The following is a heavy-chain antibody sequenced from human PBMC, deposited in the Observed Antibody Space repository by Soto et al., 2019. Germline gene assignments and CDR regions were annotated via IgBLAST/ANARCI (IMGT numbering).Heavy chain of an antibody. J-gene: IGHJ6*02. CDR3: AKVGIAVANYYYYGMDV. CDR2: ITYTGGDT. V-gene: IGHV3-23*01. CDR1: GFTFSSYA. Sequence: EVQLLESGGGLVQPGGSLRLSCAASGFTFSSYAMSWVRQAPGKGLEWVSVITYTGGDTLYADSVKGRFTISRDNSKNTLYLQMNSLRAEDTAVYYCAKVGIAVANYYYYGMDVWGQGTTVTVSS. D-gene: IGHD6-19*01.